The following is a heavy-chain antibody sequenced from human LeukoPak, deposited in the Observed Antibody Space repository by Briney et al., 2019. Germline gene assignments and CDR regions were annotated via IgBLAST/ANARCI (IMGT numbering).Heavy chain of an antibody. CDR2: INPNSGGT. CDR1: GYTFTGYY. CDR3: ARGGRGASGTMIVVASSPGGY. D-gene: IGHD3-22*01. J-gene: IGHJ4*02. V-gene: IGHV1-2*02. Sequence: ASVKVSCKASGYTFTGYYMHWVRQAPGQGLEWMGWINPNSGGTNYAQKFQSRVTITRDTSISTAYMELSRLRSDDTAVYYCARGGRGASGTMIVVASSPGGYWGQGTLVTVSS.